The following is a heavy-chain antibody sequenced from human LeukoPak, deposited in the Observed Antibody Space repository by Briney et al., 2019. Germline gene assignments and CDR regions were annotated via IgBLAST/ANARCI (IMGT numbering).Heavy chain of an antibody. CDR3: ARGVEEWLPPTAYYYYGMDV. Sequence: SETLSLTCAVYGGSFSGYYWSWIRQPPGKGLEWIGEINHSGSTNYNPSLKSRVTISVDTSKNQSSLKLSSVTAADTAVYYCARGVEEWLPPTAYYYYGMDVWGQGTTVTVSS. CDR2: INHSGST. D-gene: IGHD5-12*01. V-gene: IGHV4-34*01. J-gene: IGHJ6*02. CDR1: GGSFSGYY.